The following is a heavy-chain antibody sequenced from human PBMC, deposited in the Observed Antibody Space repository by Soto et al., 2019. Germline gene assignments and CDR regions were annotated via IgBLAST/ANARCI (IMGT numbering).Heavy chain of an antibody. CDR2: INAGNGNT. Sequence: ASVKVSCTASGYTFTSYAMHWVRQAPGQRLEWMGWINAGNGNTKYSQKFQGRVTITRDTSASTAYMELSSLRSEDTAVYYCARTVVPAAMHGIFSYGFHHYWGQGTLVTVSS. CDR1: GYTFTSYA. CDR3: ARTVVPAAMHGIFSYGFHHY. V-gene: IGHV1-3*01. J-gene: IGHJ4*02. D-gene: IGHD2-2*01.